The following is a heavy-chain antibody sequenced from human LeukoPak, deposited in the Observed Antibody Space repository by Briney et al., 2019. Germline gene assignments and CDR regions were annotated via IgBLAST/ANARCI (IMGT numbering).Heavy chain of an antibody. Sequence: GGSLRLSCAASGFTFSDSLMHWVRQAPGKGLEYVSSITSNGVGTGYANSMKGRFTISRDNSKNTLYLHMGSLTAEDMAVYYCARRTGSSGYDIWGRGTLVTVSS. D-gene: IGHD5-12*01. CDR3: ARRTGSSGYDI. CDR2: ITSNGVGT. J-gene: IGHJ4*02. CDR1: GFTFSDSL. V-gene: IGHV3-64*01.